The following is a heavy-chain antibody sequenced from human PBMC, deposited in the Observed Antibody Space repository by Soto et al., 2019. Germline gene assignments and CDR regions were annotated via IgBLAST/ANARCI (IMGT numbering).Heavy chain of an antibody. V-gene: IGHV4-39*01. CDR3: ARRRAGHDFWSGQRYYYYGMDV. CDR1: GGSISSSSYY. Sequence: SETLSLTCTVSGGSISSSSYYWGWIRHPPGKGLEWIGSIYYSGSTYYNPSLKSRVTISVDTSKNQFSLKLSSVTAADTAVYYCARRRAGHDFWSGQRYYYYGMDVWGQGTTVTVSS. D-gene: IGHD3-3*01. J-gene: IGHJ6*02. CDR2: IYYSGST.